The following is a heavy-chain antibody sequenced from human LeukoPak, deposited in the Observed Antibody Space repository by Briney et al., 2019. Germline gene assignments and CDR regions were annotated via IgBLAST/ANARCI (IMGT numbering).Heavy chain of an antibody. J-gene: IGHJ4*02. D-gene: IGHD2-2*01. V-gene: IGHV1-46*01. CDR2: INPSGGT. CDR1: GHTFSIYN. Sequence: ASVKVSCKASGHTFSIYNMHWVRQAPGQGLEWMGIINPSGGTSYAQKFQGRVTMARDTSTTTVHMELSSLRSEDTAVYYCARDIPPAGLFFDYWGLGTLVTVSS. CDR3: ARDIPPAGLFFDY.